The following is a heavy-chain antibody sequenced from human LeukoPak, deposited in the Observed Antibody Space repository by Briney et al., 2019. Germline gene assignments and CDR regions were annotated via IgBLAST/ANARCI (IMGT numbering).Heavy chain of an antibody. Sequence: TGGSLRLSCAASGFTFSDYYMTWIRQAPGKGLEGVSYITGSSTYTNYADSVKGRFAISRDNAKNSLYLQMNSLRAEDTAVYYCARINGSYVFDYWGQGTLVTVSS. D-gene: IGHD1-26*01. J-gene: IGHJ4*02. CDR1: GFTFSDYY. CDR2: ITGSSTYT. CDR3: ARINGSYVFDY. V-gene: IGHV3-11*03.